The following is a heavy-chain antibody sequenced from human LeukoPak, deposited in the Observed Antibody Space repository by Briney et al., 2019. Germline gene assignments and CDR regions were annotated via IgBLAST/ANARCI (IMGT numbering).Heavy chain of an antibody. Sequence: ASVKVSCKSSGYTFTRYAIIWVRQAPGQGLEWMGCISTYNGDTNYAQNLQGRVTMTRDTSTSTAYMERRSLRSDDTAVYYCARDPSNTSGRYIYFDSWSQGTLVTVSS. CDR3: ARDPSNTSGRYIYFDS. CDR2: ISTYNGDT. V-gene: IGHV1-18*04. CDR1: GYTFTRYA. J-gene: IGHJ4*02. D-gene: IGHD6-19*01.